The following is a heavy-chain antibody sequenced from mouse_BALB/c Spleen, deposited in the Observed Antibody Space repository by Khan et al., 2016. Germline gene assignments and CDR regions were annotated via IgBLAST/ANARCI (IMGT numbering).Heavy chain of an antibody. CDR1: GFTFSGAW. J-gene: IGHJ3*01. V-gene: IGHV6-6*01. Sequence: EVQLEESGGGLVQPGGSMKLSCAASGFTFSGAWMDWVRQSPEKGLEWVAAIRNKTNNPATYYAESVKGRFTISGDDSKSSVYLRMNSLKAEDAGIYDSTRRSGSWFAYWGQGTLVTVSP. D-gene: IGHD4-1*01. CDR2: IRNKTNNPAT. CDR3: TRRSGSWFAY.